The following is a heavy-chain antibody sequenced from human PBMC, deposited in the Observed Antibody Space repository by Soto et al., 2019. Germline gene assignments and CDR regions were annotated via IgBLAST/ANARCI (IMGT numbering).Heavy chain of an antibody. D-gene: IGHD1-26*01. Sequence: PGGSLRLSCAASGFTFSSYGMHWVRQAPGKGLEWVAVISYDGSNKYYADSVKGRFTISRDNSKNTLYLQMNSLRAEDTAVYYCAKDRTSGVGAYPKAWMDVWGQGTTVTVSS. CDR3: AKDRTSGVGAYPKAWMDV. J-gene: IGHJ6*02. V-gene: IGHV3-30*18. CDR2: ISYDGSNK. CDR1: GFTFSSYG.